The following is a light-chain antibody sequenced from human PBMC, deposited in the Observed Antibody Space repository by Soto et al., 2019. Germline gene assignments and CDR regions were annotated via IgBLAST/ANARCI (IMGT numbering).Light chain of an antibody. CDR3: STWDDRLMSGVV. V-gene: IGLV1-40*01. Sequence: QSVLTQPPSVSGAPGQRVTISCTGSSSSIGAGYDVHWYQQRPGTAPKLLIFGNSNRPSGVPDRFSGSKSGTSASLTITGLQAEDEAYYYCSTWDDRLMSGVVFGGGTKLTVL. CDR2: GNS. J-gene: IGLJ3*02. CDR1: SSSIGAGYD.